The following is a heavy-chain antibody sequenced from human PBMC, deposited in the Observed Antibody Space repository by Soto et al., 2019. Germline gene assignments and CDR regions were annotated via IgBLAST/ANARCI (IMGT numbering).Heavy chain of an antibody. V-gene: IGHV4-34*01. CDR3: AKMGQRSLLDY. J-gene: IGHJ4*02. D-gene: IGHD2-15*01. CDR2: INHSGST. Sequence: KGLEWIGEINHSGSTNYNPSLKSRVTISVDTSKNPFYLKLSSVTGDDTAVYYCAKMGQRSLLDYWGQGTLVTVSS.